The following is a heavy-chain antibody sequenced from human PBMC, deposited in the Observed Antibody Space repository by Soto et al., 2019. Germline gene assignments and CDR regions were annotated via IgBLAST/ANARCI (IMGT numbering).Heavy chain of an antibody. J-gene: IGHJ6*02. CDR1: GGSFSGYY. V-gene: IGHV4-34*01. CDR3: ARGPPLLSRHYYYYYGMDV. CDR2: INHSGST. Sequence: PSETLSLTCAVYGGSFSGYYWSWIRQPPGKGLEWIGEINHSGSTNYNPSLKSRVTISVDTSKNQFSLKLSSVTAADTAVYYCARGPPLLSRHYYYYYGMDVWGQGTTVTVSS.